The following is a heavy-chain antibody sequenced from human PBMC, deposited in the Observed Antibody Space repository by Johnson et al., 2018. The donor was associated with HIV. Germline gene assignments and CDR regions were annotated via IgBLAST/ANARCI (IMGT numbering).Heavy chain of an antibody. CDR1: GFTFDGYG. J-gene: IGHJ3*02. CDR2: VCWDGGSR. Sequence: VQLVESGGGVVRPGGSLRLSCAASGFTFDGYGMSWVRQAPGKGLEWVAGVCWDGGSRCYADSVKGRFTISRDKAKNTLYLKMNMMRVEDTALYYCAKEKAGAVTHYVAFDIWGQGTMVTVS. D-gene: IGHD3-16*01. V-gene: IGHV3-20*04. CDR3: AKEKAGAVTHYVAFDI.